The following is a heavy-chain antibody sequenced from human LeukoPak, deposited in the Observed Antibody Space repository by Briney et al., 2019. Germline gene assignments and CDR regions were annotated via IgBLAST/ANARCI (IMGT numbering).Heavy chain of an antibody. Sequence: SQTLSLTCAVSGGSISSGGYSWSWIRQPPGKDLEWIGYISHSGSTSYNPSLKSRVTISVDRSKNQFSLKLNSVTAADTAVYYCARGPYYYGSGSYSYYFDYWGQGTLVTVSS. CDR3: ARGPYYYGSGSYSYYFDY. CDR1: GGSISSGGYS. V-gene: IGHV4-30-2*01. J-gene: IGHJ4*02. D-gene: IGHD3-10*01. CDR2: ISHSGST.